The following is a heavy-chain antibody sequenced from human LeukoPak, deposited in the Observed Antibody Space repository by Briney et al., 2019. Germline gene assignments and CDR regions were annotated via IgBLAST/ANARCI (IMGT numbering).Heavy chain of an antibody. Sequence: GGSLRLSCAASGFTFSSYGMSWVRQAPGKGLEWVSAISGSGGSTYCADSVKGRFTISRDNSKNTLYLQMNSLRAEDTAVYYCANGAVAPNYFDYWGQGTLVTVSS. J-gene: IGHJ4*02. D-gene: IGHD6-19*01. CDR3: ANGAVAPNYFDY. V-gene: IGHV3-23*01. CDR1: GFTFSSYG. CDR2: ISGSGGST.